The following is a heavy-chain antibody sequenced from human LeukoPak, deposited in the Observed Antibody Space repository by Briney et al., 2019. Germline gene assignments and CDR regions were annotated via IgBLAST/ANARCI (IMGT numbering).Heavy chain of an antibody. J-gene: IGHJ5*02. CDR1: GGSISSGDYY. V-gene: IGHV4-30-4*08. D-gene: IGHD5-24*01. Sequence: SQTLSLTCTVSGGSISSGDYYWSWIRQPPGKGLEWIGYIYYSGSTYYNPSLKSRVTISVDTSMNQFSLKLSSVTAADTAVYYCAREEMATMNWFDPWGQGTLVTVSS. CDR2: IYYSGST. CDR3: AREEMATMNWFDP.